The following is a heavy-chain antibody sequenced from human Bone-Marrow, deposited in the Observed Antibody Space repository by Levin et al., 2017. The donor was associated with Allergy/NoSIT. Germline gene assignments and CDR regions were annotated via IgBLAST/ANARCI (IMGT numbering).Heavy chain of an antibody. Sequence: SGPTLVKPKQTLTLTCTFSGFSLSTSGVGVGWIRQPPGKALEWLALIYWDDDLRYSPSLQSRLTITKDTSKNQVVLTMTNLAPATTGTDFCAHSQSLRPGLPGYNYGPFDFWGQGTLVIVSS. CDR3: AHSQSLRPGLPGYNYGPFDF. J-gene: IGHJ4*02. CDR2: IYWDDDL. D-gene: IGHD5-18*01. V-gene: IGHV2-5*02. CDR1: GFSLSTSGVG.